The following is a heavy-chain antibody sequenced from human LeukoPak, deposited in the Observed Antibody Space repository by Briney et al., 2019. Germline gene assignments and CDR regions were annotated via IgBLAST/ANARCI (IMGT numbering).Heavy chain of an antibody. CDR3: VRAGVAGGLDY. CDR2: INSDVSTI. J-gene: IGHJ4*02. CDR1: GFTFSTYW. Sequence: TGGSLILSCAASGFTFSTYWMHWVRQTPGKGLVWLSHINSDVSTITYADSVKGRFTISRDNAKNTLYLEMNSLRAEDTAVYYCVRAGVAGGLDYWGQGTLVTVSS. V-gene: IGHV3-74*01. D-gene: IGHD6-19*01.